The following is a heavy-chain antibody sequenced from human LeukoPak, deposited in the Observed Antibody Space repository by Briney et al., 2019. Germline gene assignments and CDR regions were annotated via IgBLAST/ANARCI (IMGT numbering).Heavy chain of an antibody. CDR1: GFAFSSYG. J-gene: IGHJ4*02. V-gene: IGHV3-30*18. CDR2: ISYDGSNK. D-gene: IGHD3-22*01. Sequence: GGSLRLSCAASGFAFSSYGMHWVRQAPGKGLEWVAVISYDGSNKYYADFVKGRFTISRDNSKNTLYLQMNSLRAEDTAVYYCAKDGQTYYYDSSGYYYYFDYWGQGTLVTVSS. CDR3: AKDGQTYYYDSSGYYYYFDY.